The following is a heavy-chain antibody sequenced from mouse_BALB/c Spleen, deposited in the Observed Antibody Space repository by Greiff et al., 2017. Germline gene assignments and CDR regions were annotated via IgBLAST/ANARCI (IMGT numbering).Heavy chain of an antibody. CDR1: GFSLSTSGMG. CDR2: IYWDDDK. V-gene: IGHV8-12*01. Sequence: QVTLKVSGPGILQPSQTLSLTCSFSGFSLSTSGMGVSWIRQPSGKGLEWLAHIYWDDDKRYNPSLKSRLTISKDTSSNQVFLKITSVDTADTATYYCARRGGLLRYFDVWGAGTTVTVSS. J-gene: IGHJ1*01. CDR3: ARRGGLLRYFDV. D-gene: IGHD2-3*01.